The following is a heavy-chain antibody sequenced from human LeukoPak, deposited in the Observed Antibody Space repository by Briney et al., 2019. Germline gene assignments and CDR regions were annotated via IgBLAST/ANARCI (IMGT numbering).Heavy chain of an antibody. J-gene: IGHJ3*02. Sequence: GGSLRLSWTASRFTLSAQALVWVRRASGEGPGWVSAISGGGGSAFYADFVKGRFTISRDNSKYTLFLQMNSLRAEDTAVYYCARDANGDYIGSFDMWGPGTMVTVSS. CDR3: ARDANGDYIGSFDM. V-gene: IGHV3-23*01. CDR1: RFTLSAQA. CDR2: ISGGGGSA. D-gene: IGHD4-17*01.